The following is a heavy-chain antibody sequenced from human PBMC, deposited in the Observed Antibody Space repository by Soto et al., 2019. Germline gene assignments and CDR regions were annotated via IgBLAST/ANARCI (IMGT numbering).Heavy chain of an antibody. D-gene: IGHD3-9*01. Sequence: NGLEWIGEVKHSGSTNYNPSLKIRVTVSVETSKNQFSLQVSSVTAADTAVYYCARLSRFFFQAEDGIRDYLSVSAFLLNRSSDL. V-gene: IGHV4-34*01. J-gene: IGHJ2*01. CDR2: VKHSGST. CDR3: ARLSRFFFQAEDGIRDYLSVSAFLLNRSSDL.